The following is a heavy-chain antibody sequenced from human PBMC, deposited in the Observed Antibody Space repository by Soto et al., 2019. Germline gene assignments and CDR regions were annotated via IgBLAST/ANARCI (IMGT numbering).Heavy chain of an antibody. CDR2: TRNKPNSYTT. V-gene: IGHV3-72*01. CDR3: AMEGSGPGWT. D-gene: IGHD3-10*01. Sequence: LRLSCAASGFTFSDHYMDWVRQAPGKGLEWVGRTRNKPNSYTTEYAASVRGRFTISSDDSKNSLYLQMNSLKTEDTAVYYCAMEGSGPGWTWGQGTLVTVSS. J-gene: IGHJ5*02. CDR1: GFTFSDHY.